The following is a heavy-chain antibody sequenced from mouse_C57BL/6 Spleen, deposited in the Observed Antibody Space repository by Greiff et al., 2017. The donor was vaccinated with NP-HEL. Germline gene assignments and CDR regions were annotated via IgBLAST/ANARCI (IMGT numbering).Heavy chain of an antibody. Sequence: QVQLQQPGAELVKPGASVKLSCKASGYTFTSYWMQWVKQRPGQGLEWIGEIDPSDSYTNYNQKFKGKATLTVDTSSGTAYMQLSSLTSEDSAVYYCASLTGTYWYFDVWGTGTTVTVSS. CDR2: IDPSDSYT. J-gene: IGHJ1*03. D-gene: IGHD4-1*01. CDR1: GYTFTSYW. CDR3: ASLTGTYWYFDV. V-gene: IGHV1-50*01.